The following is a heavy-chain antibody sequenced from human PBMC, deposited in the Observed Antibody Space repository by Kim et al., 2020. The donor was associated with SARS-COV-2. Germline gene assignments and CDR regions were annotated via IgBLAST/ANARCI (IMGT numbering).Heavy chain of an antibody. J-gene: IGHJ4*02. V-gene: IGHV4-59*01. D-gene: IGHD3-9*01. CDR3: ARSTPGYFDWLLSLDY. Sequence: SLKSRVTISVDTSKNQFSLKLSSVTAADTAVYYCARSTPGYFDWLLSLDYWGQGTLVTVSS.